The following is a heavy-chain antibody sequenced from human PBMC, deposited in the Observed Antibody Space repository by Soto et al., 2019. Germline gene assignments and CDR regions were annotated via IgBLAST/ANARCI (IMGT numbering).Heavy chain of an antibody. V-gene: IGHV1-69*13. CDR3: ARDLGYSRSRVYFDY. J-gene: IGHJ4*02. Sequence: AASVKVSCKASGGTFSSYAISWVRQAPGQGLEWMGGIIPIFGTANYAQKFQGRVTITADESTSTAYMELSSLRSEDTAVYYCARDLGYSRSRVYFDYWGKGTLVTVSS. CDR2: IIPIFGTA. CDR1: GGTFSSYA. D-gene: IGHD6-13*01.